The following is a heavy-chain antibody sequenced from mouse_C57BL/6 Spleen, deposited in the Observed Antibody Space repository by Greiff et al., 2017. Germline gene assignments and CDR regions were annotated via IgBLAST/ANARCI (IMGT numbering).Heavy chain of an antibody. V-gene: IGHV1-19*01. CDR1: GYTFTDYY. CDR3: AVDSSGLFAY. CDR2: INPYNGGT. Sequence: EVQLQQSGPVLVKPGASVKMSCKASGYTFTDYYMNWVKQSHGKSLEWIGVINPYNGGTSYNKKFKGKATLTVDKSSSTAYMELNSLTSEDSAVYYCAVDSSGLFAYWGQGTLVTVSA. D-gene: IGHD3-2*02. J-gene: IGHJ3*01.